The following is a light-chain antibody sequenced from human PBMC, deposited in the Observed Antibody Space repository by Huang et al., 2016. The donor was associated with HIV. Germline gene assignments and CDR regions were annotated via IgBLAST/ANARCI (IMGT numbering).Light chain of an antibody. J-gene: IGKJ2*01. CDR2: DAS. CDR1: QRDSSRY. CDR3: QQYSSSPRT. Sequence: EIVLTQSPATLSLSPGETATLSCGASQRDSSRYLAWYQQKPGLAPRLIIYDASTRATGIPDRFSCSGSGTDFTLTISRLEPEDFAVYYCQQYSSSPRTFGQGTKLEIK. V-gene: IGKV3D-20*01.